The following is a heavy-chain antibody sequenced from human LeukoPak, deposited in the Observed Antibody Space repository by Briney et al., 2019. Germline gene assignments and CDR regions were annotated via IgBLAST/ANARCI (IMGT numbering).Heavy chain of an antibody. CDR2: IHHSGIT. CDR3: AREGPIQFLEQIDF. J-gene: IGHJ4*02. CDR1: DYSISNTYY. V-gene: IGHV4-38-2*02. D-gene: IGHD3-3*01. Sequence: SETLSLTCTVSDYSISNTYYWGWIRQPPGKGLEWIGNIHHSGITNYNPSLKSRVSISIDTSKNQFSLKLTSLKAADTAVYYCAREGPIQFLEQIDFWGQGSLVTVSS.